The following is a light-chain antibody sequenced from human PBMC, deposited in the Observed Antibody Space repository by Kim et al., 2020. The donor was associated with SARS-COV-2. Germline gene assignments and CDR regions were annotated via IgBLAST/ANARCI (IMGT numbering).Light chain of an antibody. Sequence: QSALTQPASVSGSPGQSITISCTGTSSDVGSYNLVSWYQHHPGKAPKLIIYEGIKRPSGVSDRFSGSKSGNTASLTISGLQTEDEAEYYCCSYAGTTTFWVFGGGTQLTVL. CDR3: CSYAGTTTFWV. V-gene: IGLV2-23*01. CDR2: EGI. J-gene: IGLJ3*02. CDR1: SSDVGSYNL.